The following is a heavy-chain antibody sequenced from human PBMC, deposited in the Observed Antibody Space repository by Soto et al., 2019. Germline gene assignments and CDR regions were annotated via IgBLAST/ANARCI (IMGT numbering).Heavy chain of an antibody. V-gene: IGHV3-23*01. CDR3: AFSSGSGSYYFDY. J-gene: IGHJ4*02. CDR2: ISGGGETT. Sequence: EVQLLESGGGLVQPGGSLRLSCAASGFTFSSYAMWWVRQAPGKGLECVSAISGGGETTYYADSVKGRYTISRDNSKNTLYLRMNSLRAGGAAVYYCAFSSGSGSYYFDYWGQGTVVTVSS. D-gene: IGHD3-10*01. CDR1: GFTFSSYA.